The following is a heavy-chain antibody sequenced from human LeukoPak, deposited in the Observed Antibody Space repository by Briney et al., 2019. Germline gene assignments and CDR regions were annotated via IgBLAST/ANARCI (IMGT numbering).Heavy chain of an antibody. CDR3: ASYYYYDTTSAFDI. Sequence: GGSLRLSCAASGFTFSSYGMHWVRQAPGKGLEWVAFIRYDGSNKYYADSVKGRFTISRDNSKNTLYLQMNSLRADDTAVYYCASYYYYDTTSAFDIWGQGTMVTVSS. J-gene: IGHJ3*02. CDR1: GFTFSSYG. V-gene: IGHV3-30*02. D-gene: IGHD3-22*01. CDR2: IRYDGSNK.